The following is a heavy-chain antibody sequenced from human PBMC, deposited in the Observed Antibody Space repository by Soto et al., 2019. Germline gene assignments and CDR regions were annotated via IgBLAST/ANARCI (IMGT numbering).Heavy chain of an antibody. CDR2: IYKSATT. Sequence: SETLSLTCSVSGDSISNLDYFWAWIRQPPGQALEYIGYIYKSATTYYNPSFESRVAVSVDTSKSQFSLNVTSVTAADTAVYFCARGRYCLTGRCFPNWFDSWGQGALVTVSS. J-gene: IGHJ5*01. D-gene: IGHD7-27*01. CDR1: GDSISNLDYF. V-gene: IGHV4-30-4*01. CDR3: ARGRYCLTGRCFPNWFDS.